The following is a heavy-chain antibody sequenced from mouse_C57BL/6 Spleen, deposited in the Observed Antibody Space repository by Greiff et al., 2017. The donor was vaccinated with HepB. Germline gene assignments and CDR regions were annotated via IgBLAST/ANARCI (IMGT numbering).Heavy chain of an antibody. V-gene: IGHV5-17*01. J-gene: IGHJ2*01. CDR1: GFTFSDYG. Sequence: DVMLVESGGGLVKPGGSLKLSCAASGFTFSDYGMHWVRQAPEKGLEWVAYISSGSSTIYYADTVKGRFTISRDNAKNTLFLQMTSLRSEDTAMYYCAIIYYGKRSYFDYWGQGTTLTVSS. CDR2: ISSGSSTI. CDR3: AIIYYGKRSYFDY. D-gene: IGHD2-1*01.